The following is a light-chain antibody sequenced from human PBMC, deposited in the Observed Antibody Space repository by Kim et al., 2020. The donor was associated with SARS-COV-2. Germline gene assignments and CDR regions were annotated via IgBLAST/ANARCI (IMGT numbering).Light chain of an antibody. CDR2: KAS. Sequence: SASVGDRVTITCRASQNIGGWLAWYQQKPGKAPNRLIYKASTLESGVPSRFSGSGSGTEFTLTISSLQPDDFATYYCQQYKGYSGTFGQGTKLEI. CDR3: QQYKGYSGT. V-gene: IGKV1-5*03. CDR1: QNIGGW. J-gene: IGKJ2*01.